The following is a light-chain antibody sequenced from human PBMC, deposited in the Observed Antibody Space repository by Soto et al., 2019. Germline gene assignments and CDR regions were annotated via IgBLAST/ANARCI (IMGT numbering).Light chain of an antibody. CDR3: HVWDTSSDPYV. CDR1: NIGSKN. CDR2: DDS. Sequence: SYELTQPPSVSVAPGQTARIPCGGNNIGSKNVQWSQQKPGQAPVLVVYDDSDRPSGIPERFSGSSSENTATLTISRVEAGDEADYYCHVWDTSSDPYVFGPGTKVTVL. V-gene: IGLV3-21*02. J-gene: IGLJ1*01.